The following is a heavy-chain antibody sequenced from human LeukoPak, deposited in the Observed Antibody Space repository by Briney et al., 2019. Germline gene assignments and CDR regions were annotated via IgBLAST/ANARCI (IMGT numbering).Heavy chain of an antibody. D-gene: IGHD3-22*01. CDR1: GFTFSSYS. CDR3: ARGEDSSGYYYAAP. Sequence: PGGSLRLSCAASGFTFSSYSMNWVRQAPGKGLEWVSGINWNGGSTGYADSVKGRFTISRDNAEKSLYLQMNSLRVEDTALYYCARGEDSSGYYYAAPWGQGTLVTVSS. CDR2: INWNGGST. V-gene: IGHV3-20*04. J-gene: IGHJ5*02.